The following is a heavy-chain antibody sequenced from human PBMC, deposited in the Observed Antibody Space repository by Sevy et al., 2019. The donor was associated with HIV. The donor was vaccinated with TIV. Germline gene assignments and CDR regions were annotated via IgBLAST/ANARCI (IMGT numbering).Heavy chain of an antibody. J-gene: IGHJ6*02. CDR3: ARDLRSPVPAAPLYYYYGMDV. V-gene: IGHV3-21*01. CDR1: GFTFSSYS. D-gene: IGHD2-2*01. CDR2: ISSSSSYI. Sequence: GGSLRLSCAASGFTFSSYSMNWVRQAPGKGLEWVSSISSSSSYIYYADSVKGRFTISRDNAKNSLYLQMNSLRAEDTAVYYCARDLRSPVPAAPLYYYYGMDVWGQVTTVTVSS.